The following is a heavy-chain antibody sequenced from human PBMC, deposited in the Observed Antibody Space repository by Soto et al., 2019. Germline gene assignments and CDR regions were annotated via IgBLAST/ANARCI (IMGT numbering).Heavy chain of an antibody. CDR3: ASHYDMWSGYLSPVDY. CDR1: GYTFSDYY. J-gene: IGHJ4*02. Sequence: QVQLVESGGDLVKRGGSLRLSCAASGYTFSDYYMSWIRQAPGKGLEWISYIDTSSTKIYYADSVKGRFTISRDNAKNSLYLEMNSLRYEDTAVYYCASHYDMWSGYLSPVDYWGQGNLVTVSS. D-gene: IGHD3-3*01. V-gene: IGHV3-11*01. CDR2: IDTSSTKI.